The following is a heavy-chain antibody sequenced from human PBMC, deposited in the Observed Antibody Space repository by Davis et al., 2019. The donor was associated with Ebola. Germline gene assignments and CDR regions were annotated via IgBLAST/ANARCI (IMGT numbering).Heavy chain of an antibody. V-gene: IGHV3-7*01. D-gene: IGHD6-6*01. J-gene: IGHJ6*03. CDR1: GFTFSSYW. CDR2: IKQDGSEK. CDR3: AKEGLMRYSSSSADYMDV. Sequence: PGGSLRLSCAASGFTFSSYWMSWVRQAPGKGLEWVANIKQDGSEKYYVDSVKGRFTISRDNSKNTLYLQMNSLRAEDTAVYYCAKEGLMRYSSSSADYMDVWGKGTTVTVSS.